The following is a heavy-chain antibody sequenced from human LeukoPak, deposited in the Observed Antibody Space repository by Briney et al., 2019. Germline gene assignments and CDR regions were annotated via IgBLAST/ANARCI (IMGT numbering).Heavy chain of an antibody. CDR1: GGSISSSSYY. V-gene: IGHV4-39*07. Sequence: PSETLSLTCTVSGGSISSSSYYWGWIRQPPGKGLEWIGSIYHSGSTYYNPSLKSRVTISVDTSKNQFSLKLSSVTAADTAVYYCARMKAVDIVVVVAANSGFDYWGQGTLVTVSS. J-gene: IGHJ4*02. D-gene: IGHD2-15*01. CDR3: ARMKAVDIVVVVAANSGFDY. CDR2: IYHSGST.